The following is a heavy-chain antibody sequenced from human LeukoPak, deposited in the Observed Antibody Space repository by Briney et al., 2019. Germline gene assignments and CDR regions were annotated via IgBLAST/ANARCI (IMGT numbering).Heavy chain of an antibody. CDR2: INQDGSEK. V-gene: IGHV3-7*01. D-gene: IGHD3-16*01. CDR1: GFTFSSYW. Sequence: PRGSLRVSCAASGFTFSSYWMSWVRQAPGKGLEWVANINQDGSEKYYVDSVKGRFTISRDNAKNSLYLQMNTLRAEDTAVYHCARGGGGMDVWGKGTTITVSS. J-gene: IGHJ6*04. CDR3: ARGGGGMDV.